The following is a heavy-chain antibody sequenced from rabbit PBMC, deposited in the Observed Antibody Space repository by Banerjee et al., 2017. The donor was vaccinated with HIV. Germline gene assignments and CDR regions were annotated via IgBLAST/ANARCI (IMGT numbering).Heavy chain of an antibody. CDR2: IYAGSSGST. Sequence: QEQLVESGGGLVQPGGSLKLSCKASGFSFSNKYVMCWVRQAPGKGLEWIACIYAGSSGSTYYASWAKGRFTISRISSTTVTLQMTSLTAADTATYLCAREHYYHVGYAGDAYASFNLWGPGTLVTVS. CDR1: GFSFSNKYV. CDR3: AREHYYHVGYAGDAYASFNL. D-gene: IGHD6-1*01. V-gene: IGHV1S45*01. J-gene: IGHJ4*01.